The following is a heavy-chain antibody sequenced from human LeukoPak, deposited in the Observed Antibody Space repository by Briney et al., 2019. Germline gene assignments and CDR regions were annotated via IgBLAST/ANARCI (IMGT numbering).Heavy chain of an antibody. CDR2: ISRSGSTK. CDR3: AKDRRGSGSYLDY. CDR1: GFTFSSHG. J-gene: IGHJ4*02. Sequence: GETLRLSCAASGFTFSSHGMNWVRQAPGKGLEWVSSISRSGSTKYYADSVKGRFTISRDNAKNSLYLQMNSLRAEDTAVYYCAKDRRGSGSYLDYWGQGTLVTVSS. D-gene: IGHD1-26*01. V-gene: IGHV3-48*04.